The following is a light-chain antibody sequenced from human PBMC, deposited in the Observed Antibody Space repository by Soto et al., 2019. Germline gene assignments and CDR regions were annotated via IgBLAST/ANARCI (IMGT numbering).Light chain of an antibody. Sequence: QSLLTQPPSASGTPWQTVTISCSGSSSNIGTSSVHWYKHLPGTAPKPLIYTNDQRPSGVPDRFSGSKSGTSASLAISGLQSEDEADYYCAVWDDSLNGHVFGAGTKVTVL. CDR2: TND. CDR3: AVWDDSLNGHV. CDR1: SSNIGTSS. V-gene: IGLV1-44*01. J-gene: IGLJ1*01.